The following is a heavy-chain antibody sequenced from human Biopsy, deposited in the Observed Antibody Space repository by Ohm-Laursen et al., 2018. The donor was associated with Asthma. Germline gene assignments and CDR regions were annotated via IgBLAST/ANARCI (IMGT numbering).Heavy chain of an antibody. D-gene: IGHD6-19*01. CDR2: IHYSGST. V-gene: IGHV4-30-4*01. Sequence: SETLSLTCTVPGASIKPDDHYWSWLRQPPGKGLEWFGFIHYSGSTSYNPSLKGGVTISVDTSKNQFSLKLSSVTAADTAVYYCARASVAASSNWFDPWGQGTLVTVSS. CDR1: GASIKPDDHY. CDR3: ARASVAASSNWFDP. J-gene: IGHJ5*02.